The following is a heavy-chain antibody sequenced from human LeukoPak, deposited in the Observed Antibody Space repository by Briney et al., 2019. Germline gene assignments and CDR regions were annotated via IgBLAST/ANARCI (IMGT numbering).Heavy chain of an antibody. J-gene: IGHJ4*02. CDR1: GFTFSSYA. D-gene: IGHD6-13*01. CDR2: ISYDGSNK. Sequence: LSGRSLRLSCAASGFTFSSYAMHWVRQAPGKGLEWVSVISYDGSNKYYADSVKGRFTISRDNSKNTLYLQMNSLRAEDTAVYYCARASRAYGISWPPDYWGQGTLVTVSS. CDR3: ARASRAYGISWPPDY. V-gene: IGHV3-30-3*01.